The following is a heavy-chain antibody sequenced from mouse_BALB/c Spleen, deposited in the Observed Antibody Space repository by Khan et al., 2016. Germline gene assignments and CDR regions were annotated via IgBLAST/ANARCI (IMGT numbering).Heavy chain of an antibody. V-gene: IGHV3-2*02. CDR1: DYSITSDYA. J-gene: IGHJ4*01. Sequence: EVQLQESGPGLVKPSQSLSLTCTVTDYSITSDYAWNWIRQFPGNKLEWMGYISYSGSTSYNPSLKSRISITRDTSKNQFFLQLNSVTTEDTATYYWATYYYGSSHYAMDYWGQGTSVTVSS. CDR2: ISYSGST. D-gene: IGHD1-1*01. CDR3: ATYYYGSSHYAMDY.